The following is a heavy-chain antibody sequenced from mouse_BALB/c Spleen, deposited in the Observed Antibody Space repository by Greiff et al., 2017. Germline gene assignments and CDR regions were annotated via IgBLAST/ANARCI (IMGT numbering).Heavy chain of an antibody. V-gene: IGHV3-2*02. CDR3: ANSLYYYGSSGAMDY. Sequence: EVKLVESGPGLVKPSQSLSLTCTVTGYSITSAYAWNWIRQFPGNKLEWMGYISYSGSTSYNPSLKSRISITRDTSKNQFFLQLNSVTTEDTATYYCANSLYYYGSSGAMDYWGQGTSVTVSS. D-gene: IGHD1-1*01. J-gene: IGHJ4*01. CDR2: ISYSGST. CDR1: GYSITSAYA.